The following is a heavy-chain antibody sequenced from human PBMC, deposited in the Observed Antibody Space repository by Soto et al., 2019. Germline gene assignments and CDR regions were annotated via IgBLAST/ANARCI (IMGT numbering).Heavy chain of an antibody. V-gene: IGHV1-8*01. CDR1: GYTFTSYD. J-gene: IGHJ6*03. CDR2: MNPNSGNT. Sequence: ASVKVSCKASGYTFTSYDINWVRQATGQGLEWMGWMNPNSGNTGYAQKFQGRVTMTRNTSISTAYMELSSLRSEDTAVYYCARGRSTVTNYYYYMDVWGKGTTVTVSS. D-gene: IGHD4-4*01. CDR3: ARGRSTVTNYYYYMDV.